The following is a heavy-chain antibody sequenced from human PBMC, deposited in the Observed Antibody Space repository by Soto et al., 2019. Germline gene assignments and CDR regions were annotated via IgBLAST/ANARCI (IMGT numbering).Heavy chain of an antibody. CDR1: GGSISSYY. J-gene: IGHJ6*02. Sequence: QVQLQESGPGLVKPSETLSLTCTVSGGSISSYYWSWIRQPPGKGLEWIGYIYYSGSTNYNPSLKSRVTISVDTSKNQFSLKLSSVTAADTAVYYWAREGSSNGYYYYGMDVWGQGTTVTVSS. CDR2: IYYSGST. D-gene: IGHD6-6*01. CDR3: AREGSSNGYYYYGMDV. V-gene: IGHV4-59*01.